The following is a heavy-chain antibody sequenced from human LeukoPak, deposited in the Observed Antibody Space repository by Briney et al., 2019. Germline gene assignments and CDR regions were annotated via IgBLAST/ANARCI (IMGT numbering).Heavy chain of an antibody. J-gene: IGHJ6*02. CDR2: IWFDGSNK. D-gene: IGHD6-25*01. V-gene: IGHV3-33*01. CDR3: ARDRSRYYGMDV. Sequence: GRSLRLSCAASGFTFSSYGMHWVRQAPGKGLEWVAVIWFDGSNKYYADSVKGRFTISRDNSKNTLYLQMSSLGAEDTAVYYCARDRSRYYGMDVWGQGTTVTVSS. CDR1: GFTFSSYG.